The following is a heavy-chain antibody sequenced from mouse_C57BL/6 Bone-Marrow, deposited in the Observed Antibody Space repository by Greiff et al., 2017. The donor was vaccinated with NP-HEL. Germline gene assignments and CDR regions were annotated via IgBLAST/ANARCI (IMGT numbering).Heavy chain of an antibody. CDR1: GYTFTSYW. Sequence: QVQLQQPGAELVRPGSSVKLSCKASGYTFTSYWMHWVKQRPIQGLEWIGNIDPSDSETPYNQKFKDKATLTVDKSSSTAYMQLSSLTSEDSAVYYCARGGYGKASFDYWGQGTTLTVSS. D-gene: IGHD2-10*02. CDR3: ARGGYGKASFDY. J-gene: IGHJ2*01. CDR2: IDPSDSET. V-gene: IGHV1-52*01.